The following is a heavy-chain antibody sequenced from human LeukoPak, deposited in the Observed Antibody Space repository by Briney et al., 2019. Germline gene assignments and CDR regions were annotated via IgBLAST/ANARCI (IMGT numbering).Heavy chain of an antibody. V-gene: IGHV3-9*01. CDR2: ISWNSGSI. Sequence: GRSLRLSCAASGFTFDDYAMHWVRHAPGKGLEWVSGISWNSGSIGYADSVKGRFIISRDNAKNSLYLQMNSLRAEDTALYYCAKVYYDSSGYEAYFDYWGQGTLVTVSS. D-gene: IGHD3-22*01. J-gene: IGHJ4*02. CDR1: GFTFDDYA. CDR3: AKVYYDSSGYEAYFDY.